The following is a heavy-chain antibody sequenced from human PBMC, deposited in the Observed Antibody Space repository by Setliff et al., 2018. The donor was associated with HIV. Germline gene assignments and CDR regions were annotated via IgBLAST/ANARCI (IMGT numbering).Heavy chain of an antibody. CDR2: INTNTGNP. J-gene: IGHJ4*02. V-gene: IGHV7-4-1*02. D-gene: IGHD3-3*01. CDR3: ARDLKRPNSNFWGGYPIPFDS. CDR1: GYTFNNYA. Sequence: SVKVSCKASGYTFNNYAMNWVRQAPGQGLELMGWINTNTGNPTYAQGFTGRFVFSLDTSVSTAYLQISSLKAEDTAVYFCARDLKRPNSNFWGGYPIPFDSWGQGTLVTVSS.